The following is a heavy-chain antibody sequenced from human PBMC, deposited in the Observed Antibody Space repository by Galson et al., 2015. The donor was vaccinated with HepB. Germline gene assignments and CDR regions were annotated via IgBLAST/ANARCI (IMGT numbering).Heavy chain of an antibody. CDR2: ISSRSNHI. CDR1: GLTFSNSN. Sequence: SLRLSCAASGLTFSNSNMIWVRQPPGKGLEWVSSISSRSNHIFYAGSVKGRFTVSRDNAQNSLYLQMDSLRAEDTAVYFCASSKGWLRAFDYWGQGTLVTVSS. CDR3: ASSKGWLRAFDY. D-gene: IGHD3-9*01. J-gene: IGHJ4*02. V-gene: IGHV3-21*06.